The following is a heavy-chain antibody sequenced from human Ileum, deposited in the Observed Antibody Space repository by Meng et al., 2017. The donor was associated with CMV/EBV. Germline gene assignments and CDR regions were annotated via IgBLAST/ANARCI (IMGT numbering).Heavy chain of an antibody. Sequence: DSISSGNYYCSWIRQHPGKDLEWIGYIHNSGSTYYRLSLKSRVTMSVDTSKNQFSLRLSFVTAADTAVYYCARGPHYYDSSVYYLDYWGQGALVTVSS. J-gene: IGHJ4*02. D-gene: IGHD3-22*01. CDR3: ARGPHYYDSSVYYLDY. CDR2: IHNSGST. CDR1: DSISSGNYY. V-gene: IGHV4-31*02.